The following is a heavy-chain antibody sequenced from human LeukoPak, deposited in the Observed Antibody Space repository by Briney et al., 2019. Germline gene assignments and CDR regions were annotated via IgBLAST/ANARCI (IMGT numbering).Heavy chain of an antibody. V-gene: IGHV3-21*04. J-gene: IGHJ4*02. CDR2: ISSSSSYI. Sequence: GGSLRLSCAASGFTFSSYSVNWVRQAPGKGLEWVSSISSSSSYIYYADSVKGRFTISRDNSKNTLYLQMNSLRAEDTAVYYCAKEPPSSSGWYHPPPPPGDYWGQGTLVTVSS. CDR1: GFTFSSYS. D-gene: IGHD6-19*01. CDR3: AKEPPSSSGWYHPPPPPGDY.